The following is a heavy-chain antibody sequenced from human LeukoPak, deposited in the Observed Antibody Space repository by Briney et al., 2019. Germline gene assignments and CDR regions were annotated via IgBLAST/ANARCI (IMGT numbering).Heavy chain of an antibody. CDR1: GFTFSSYG. CDR3: AKEGYSSGWTDAFDI. CDR2: ISYDGNNK. J-gene: IGHJ3*02. Sequence: PGGSLRLSCAASGFTFSSYGMHWVRQAPGKGLEWVAVISYDGNNKYYADSVKGRFTISRDNSKNTLYLQMNSLRAEDTAVYYCAKEGYSSGWTDAFDIWGQGTMVTVSS. D-gene: IGHD6-19*01. V-gene: IGHV3-30*18.